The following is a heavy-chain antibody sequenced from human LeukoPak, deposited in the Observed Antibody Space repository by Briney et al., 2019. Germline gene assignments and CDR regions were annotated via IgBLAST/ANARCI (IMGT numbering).Heavy chain of an antibody. CDR3: ARAGYCTSNSCYSPNFYYMDV. CDR1: GFTFRSYR. J-gene: IGHJ6*03. Sequence: GGSLRLSCAASGFTFRSYRMSWVRQAPGKGLEWVANIKEDANEEYYVDSVRGRFIISRDNAKNSLFLQMYSLRADDTAVYYCARAGYCTSNSCYSPNFYYMDVWGKGTTVAVSS. CDR2: IKEDANEE. V-gene: IGHV3-7*01. D-gene: IGHD2-2*01.